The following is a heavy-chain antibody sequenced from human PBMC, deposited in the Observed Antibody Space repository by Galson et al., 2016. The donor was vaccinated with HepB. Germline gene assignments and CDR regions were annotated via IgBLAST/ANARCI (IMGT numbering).Heavy chain of an antibody. Sequence: SLRLSCAASGFIFSSYAMTWVRRAPGKGPEWVSTFGDGGDIYYADSVKGRFTISRDNAKNTLYLQMNSLRAEDTAVYYCARDLWRGGRIDYWGQGTLVTVSS. CDR2: FGDGGDI. J-gene: IGHJ4*02. CDR1: GFIFSSYA. CDR3: ARDLWRGGRIDY. V-gene: IGHV3-23*01. D-gene: IGHD4-23*01.